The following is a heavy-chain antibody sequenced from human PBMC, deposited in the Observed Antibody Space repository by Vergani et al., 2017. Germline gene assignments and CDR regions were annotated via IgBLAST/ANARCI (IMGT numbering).Heavy chain of an antibody. CDR2: INHSGST. CDR3: ARAVRGVIMLSYYYYYYMDV. V-gene: IGHV4-34*01. Sequence: QVQLQQWGAGLLKPSETLSLTCAVYGGSFSGYYWSWIRQPPGKGLEWIGEINHSGSTNSNPSLKSLVTISVDTSKNQFSLKLSSVTAADTAVYYCARAVRGVIMLSYYYYYYMDVWGKGTTVTVSS. J-gene: IGHJ6*03. CDR1: GGSFSGYY. D-gene: IGHD3-10*01.